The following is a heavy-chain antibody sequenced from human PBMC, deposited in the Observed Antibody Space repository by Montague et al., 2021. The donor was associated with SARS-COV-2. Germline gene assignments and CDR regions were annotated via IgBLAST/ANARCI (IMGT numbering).Heavy chain of an antibody. CDR3: ARVGRQQLVRLSGMDV. V-gene: IGHV4-39*07. D-gene: IGHD6-13*01. CDR1: GGSVSSSSYY. J-gene: IGHJ6*02. Sequence: ETLSLTCTVSGGSVSSSSYYWGWIRQPPGKGLEWIGSIYYSGSTYYNPSLKSRVTISVDTSKNQFSLKLSSVTAADTAVYYCARVGRQQLVRLSGMDVWGQGTTVTVFS. CDR2: IYYSGST.